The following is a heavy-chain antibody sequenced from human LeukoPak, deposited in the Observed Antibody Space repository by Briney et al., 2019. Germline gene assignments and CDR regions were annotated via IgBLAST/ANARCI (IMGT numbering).Heavy chain of an antibody. CDR3: AKTGPSYCSGGSCYPYYFDY. V-gene: IGHV3-23*01. CDR1: GFTFSSYA. D-gene: IGHD2-15*01. J-gene: IGHJ4*02. CDR2: ISGSGGST. Sequence: PGGSLRLSCAASGFTFSSYAMSWVRQAPGKGLEWVSAISGSGGSTYYADSVKGRFTISRDNSKNTLYLQMNSLRAEDTAVYYCAKTGPSYCSGGSCYPYYFDYWGQGTLVTVSS.